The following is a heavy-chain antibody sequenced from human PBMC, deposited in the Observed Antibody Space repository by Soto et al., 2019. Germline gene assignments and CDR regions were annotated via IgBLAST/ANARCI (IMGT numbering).Heavy chain of an antibody. Sequence: GGSLRLSCAASGFTFSSYGMHWVRQAPGKGLEWVAVISYDGSNKYYADSVKGRFTISRDNSKNTLYLQMNSLRAEDTAVYYCAKKGYSYGPYYYYYGMDVWGQGTTVTVSS. CDR3: AKKGYSYGPYYYYYGMDV. CDR1: GFTFSSYG. CDR2: ISYDGSNK. J-gene: IGHJ6*02. V-gene: IGHV3-30*18. D-gene: IGHD5-18*01.